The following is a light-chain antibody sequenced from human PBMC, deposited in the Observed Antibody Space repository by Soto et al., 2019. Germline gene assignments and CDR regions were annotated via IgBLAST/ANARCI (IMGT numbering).Light chain of an antibody. J-gene: IGLJ1*01. V-gene: IGLV2-14*01. CDR2: AVT. Sequence: QSGLTQPASVSDSPGQSITISCTGTSSDVGGSNHVSWYQQHPGKAPKLMIYAVTNRPSGVSHRFSGSKSGSTASLIISGLQAEDEADYYCVSFTSSTTYVFGTGTKVTVL. CDR3: VSFTSSTTYV. CDR1: SSDVGGSNH.